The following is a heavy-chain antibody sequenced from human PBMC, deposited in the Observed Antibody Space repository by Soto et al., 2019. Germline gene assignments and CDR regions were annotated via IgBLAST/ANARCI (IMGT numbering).Heavy chain of an antibody. D-gene: IGHD3-3*01. J-gene: IGHJ5*02. CDR1: GFTFTSSA. CDR2: IVVGSGNT. V-gene: IGHV1-58*01. CDR3: AALSPSITIFGVVTPLDP. Sequence: ASVKVSCKASGFTFTSSAVQWVRQARGQRLEWIGWIVVGSGNTNYAQKFQERVTITRDMSTSTAYMELSSLRSEDTAVYYCAALSPSITIFGVVTPLDPWGQGTLVTSPQ.